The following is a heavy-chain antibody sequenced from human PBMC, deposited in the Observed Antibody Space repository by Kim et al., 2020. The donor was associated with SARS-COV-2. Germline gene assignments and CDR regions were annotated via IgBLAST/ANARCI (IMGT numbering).Heavy chain of an antibody. CDR3: AREWELLDY. D-gene: IGHD1-26*01. J-gene: IGHJ4*02. V-gene: IGHV1-2*02. CDR2: GGT. Sequence: GGTNYAQKFQGGGTMTRDTSISTAYMELGRLRSDDTAVYYCAREWELLDYWGQGTLVTVSS.